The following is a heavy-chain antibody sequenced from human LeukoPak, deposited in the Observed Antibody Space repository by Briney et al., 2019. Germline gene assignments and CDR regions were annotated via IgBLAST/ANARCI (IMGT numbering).Heavy chain of an antibody. V-gene: IGHV4-59*01. CDR3: ARESEAVAGSADNWFDP. CDR1: GGSIISFY. J-gene: IGHJ5*02. CDR2: IFYTGTT. Sequence: SETLSLTCTVSGGSIISFYWSWIRQVPGKGLEWIGYIFYTGTTYYNPSLKSRVTISVDTSKNQFSLGLSSVTAADTAVYYCARESEAVAGSADNWFDPWGQGTLVTVSS. D-gene: IGHD6-19*01.